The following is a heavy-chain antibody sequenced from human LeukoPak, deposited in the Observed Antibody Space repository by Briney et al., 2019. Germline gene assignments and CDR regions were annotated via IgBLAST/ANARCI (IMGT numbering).Heavy chain of an antibody. D-gene: IGHD2-15*01. CDR2: ISSNGGST. Sequence: GGSLRLSCAASGFTFSSYAMHWVRQAPGKGLEYVSAISSNGGSTYYANSVKGRFTISRDNSKNTLYLQMNSLRAEDTAVHYYAKLGGGSSFDYWGQGTLVTVSS. J-gene: IGHJ4*02. CDR1: GFTFSSYA. CDR3: AKLGGGSSFDY. V-gene: IGHV3-64*01.